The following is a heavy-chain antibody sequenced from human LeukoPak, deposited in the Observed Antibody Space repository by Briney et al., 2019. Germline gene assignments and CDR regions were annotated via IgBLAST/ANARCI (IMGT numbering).Heavy chain of an antibody. CDR3: AKDARNYYGSGSYYNVEY. V-gene: IGHV3-73*01. J-gene: IGHJ4*02. Sequence: GGSLRLSCAASGFIFSDSDIHWVRQASGKGLEWVGRITTKPNNYATAYAASVKGRFTISRADSQNTAYLQLNSLRAEDTAVYYCAKDARNYYGSGSYYNVEYWGQGTLVTVSS. CDR2: ITTKPNNYAT. CDR1: GFIFSDSD. D-gene: IGHD3-10*01.